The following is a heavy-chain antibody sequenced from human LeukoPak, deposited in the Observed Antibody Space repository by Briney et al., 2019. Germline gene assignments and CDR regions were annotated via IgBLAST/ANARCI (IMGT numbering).Heavy chain of an antibody. CDR3: ARLKSGHDWLDP. CDR2: MFYSGNT. Sequence: PSETLSLTCTVAGDSISSSSYCWVWIRQPPGKVLEWIGCMFYSGNTYYNPSLRGRVSISVDTSRNQFSLSLNSVTAADTALYYCARLKSGHDWLDPWGQGTLVTVSS. V-gene: IGHV4-39*01. CDR1: GDSISSSSYC. D-gene: IGHD1-26*01. J-gene: IGHJ5*02.